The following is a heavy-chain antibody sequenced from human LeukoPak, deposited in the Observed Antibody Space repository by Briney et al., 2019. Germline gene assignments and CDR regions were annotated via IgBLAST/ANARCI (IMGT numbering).Heavy chain of an antibody. CDR1: GGSISSYY. Sequence: SETLSLTCTVSGGSISSYYWSWIRQPPGKGLEWIGYIYYSGSTNYNPSLKSRVTISVDTSKNQFSLKLSSVTAADTAVYYCASHLWFGEYLYWGQGTLVAVSS. CDR2: IYYSGST. CDR3: ASHLWFGEYLY. J-gene: IGHJ4*02. V-gene: IGHV4-59*01. D-gene: IGHD3-10*01.